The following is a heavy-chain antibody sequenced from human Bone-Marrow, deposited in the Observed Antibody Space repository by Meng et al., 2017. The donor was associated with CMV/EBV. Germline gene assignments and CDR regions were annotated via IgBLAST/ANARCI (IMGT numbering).Heavy chain of an antibody. D-gene: IGHD1-26*01. CDR2: IYHSGSA. CDR1: GGSISSSNW. J-gene: IGHJ4*02. CDR3: ARYTTSGSYYDY. V-gene: IGHV4-4*02. Sequence: CAVSGGSISSSNWWSWVRQPPGKGLEWIGEIYHSGSADYNPSLKSRVTISVDKSKNQFSLRLSSVTAADTAVYYCARYTTSGSYYDYWGQGTLSPSPQ.